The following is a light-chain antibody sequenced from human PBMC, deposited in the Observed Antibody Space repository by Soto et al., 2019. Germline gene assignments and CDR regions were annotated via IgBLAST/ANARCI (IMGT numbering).Light chain of an antibody. J-gene: IGKJ3*01. Sequence: DSQMSQSPSSLSASVGDRVTITCQASQIVDTGLAWYQQKPGKAPKVVIYRASNLVNGVPSRFSGSGSGTEFTLTISSLPPDDLSIYNCQQYETYSGTFGPGTKVDL. CDR1: QIVDTG. CDR2: RAS. CDR3: QQYETYSGT. V-gene: IGKV1-5*03.